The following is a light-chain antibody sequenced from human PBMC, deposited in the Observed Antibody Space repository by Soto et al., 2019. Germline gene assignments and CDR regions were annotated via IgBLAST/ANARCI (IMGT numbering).Light chain of an antibody. Sequence: EIVLTQSPATLSLPPGERATLSCRASQSVSSYLAWYQQKPGQAPRLLIYDASNRATGIPARFSGSGSGTDFTLTISSLEPEDFAMYYCQQRSNWPPVTFGGGTKVEIK. V-gene: IGKV3-11*01. CDR2: DAS. CDR3: QQRSNWPPVT. J-gene: IGKJ4*01. CDR1: QSVSSY.